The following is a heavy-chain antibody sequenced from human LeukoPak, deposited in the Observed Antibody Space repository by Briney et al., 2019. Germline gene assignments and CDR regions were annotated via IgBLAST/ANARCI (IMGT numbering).Heavy chain of an antibody. CDR3: ARAPPNPKRFLGTRYYFDY. V-gene: IGHV4-30-2*01. J-gene: IGHJ4*02. CDR2: IYHSGST. Sequence: SETLSLTCAVSGGSISSGGYSWSWIRQPPGKGLEWIGYIYHSGSTYYNPSLKSRVTISVDTSKNQFSLKLSSVTAADTAVYYCARAPPNPKRFLGTRYYFDYWGQGTLVTVSS. CDR1: GGSISSGGYS. D-gene: IGHD3-3*01.